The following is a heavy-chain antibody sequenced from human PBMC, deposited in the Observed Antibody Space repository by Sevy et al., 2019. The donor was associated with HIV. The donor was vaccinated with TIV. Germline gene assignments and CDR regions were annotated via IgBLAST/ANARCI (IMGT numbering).Heavy chain of an antibody. D-gene: IGHD3-16*01. V-gene: IGHV3-7*01. CDR1: GFTFSANW. J-gene: IGHJ4*02. CDR2: IKGDGSDK. Sequence: GGSLRLSCAASGFTFSANWMNWVRQAPGKGLEWVANIKGDGSDKHCVDSVAGRFTISRDNAKNLLYLQMNSLRVEDTAVYYCAHETFGRFESWGQGTLVTVSS. CDR3: AHETFGRFES.